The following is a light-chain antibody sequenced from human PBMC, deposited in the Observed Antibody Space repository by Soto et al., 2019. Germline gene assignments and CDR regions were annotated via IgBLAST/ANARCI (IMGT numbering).Light chain of an antibody. CDR3: QSYDDSLSAVI. CDR2: ANN. V-gene: IGLV1-40*01. J-gene: IGLJ2*01. Sequence: QSVLTQPLSVSGAPGQRVTISCTGSSSNIGAEYDVHWYQQLPGTAPNLLIYANNHRPSGVPDRFSGSKSGTSASLAIAGLQAEDEADYYCQSYDDSLSAVIFGGGTKLTVL. CDR1: SSNIGAEYD.